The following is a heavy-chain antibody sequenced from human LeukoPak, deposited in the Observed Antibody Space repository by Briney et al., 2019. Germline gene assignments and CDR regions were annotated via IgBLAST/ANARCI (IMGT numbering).Heavy chain of an antibody. D-gene: IGHD2-2*02. V-gene: IGHV1-69*01. CDR3: ARERGYCSSTSCYRDFDY. CDR2: IIPIFGTA. CDR1: GGTFSSYA. Sequence: SVKVSCKASGGTFSSYAISWVRQAPGQGLEWMGGIIPIFGTANYAQKSQGRVTITADESTSTAYMELSSLRSEDTAVYYCARERGYCSSTSCYRDFDYWGQGTLVTVSS. J-gene: IGHJ4*02.